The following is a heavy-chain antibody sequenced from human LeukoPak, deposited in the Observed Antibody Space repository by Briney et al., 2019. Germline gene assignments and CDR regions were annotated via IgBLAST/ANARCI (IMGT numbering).Heavy chain of an antibody. J-gene: IGHJ4*02. CDR3: ARGRIQLWFGVGRPFDY. D-gene: IGHD5-18*01. V-gene: IGHV4-34*01. CDR1: GGSFSGYY. CDR2: INHSGST. Sequence: SETLSLTCAVYGGSFSGYYWSWIRQPPGKGLEWIGEINHSGSTNYNPSLKSRVTISVDTSKNQSSLKLSSVTAADTAVYYCARGRIQLWFGVGRPFDYWGQGTLVTVSS.